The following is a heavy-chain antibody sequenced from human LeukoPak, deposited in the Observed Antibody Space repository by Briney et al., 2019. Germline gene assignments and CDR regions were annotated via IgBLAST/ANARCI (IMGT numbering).Heavy chain of an antibody. CDR3: AKGPLTYYYCCAFGG. V-gene: IGHV3-23*01. CDR2: ISGRGGST. D-gene: IGHD3-22*01. CDR1: GFTFSSYA. J-gene: IGHJ4*02. Sequence: GESLRLSCAASGFTFSSYAMSWVRQAPGKGLEWVSAISGRGGSTYSADSVKGRFTISRENSKKTLYLQMNSLRAGDTAVYWCAKGPLTYYYCCAFGGWGQGTLVTVSS.